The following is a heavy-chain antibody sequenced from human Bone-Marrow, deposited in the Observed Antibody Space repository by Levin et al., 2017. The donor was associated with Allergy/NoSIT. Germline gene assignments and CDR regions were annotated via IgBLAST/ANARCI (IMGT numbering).Heavy chain of an antibody. D-gene: IGHD4-11*01. CDR2: ISTYNGHT. J-gene: IGHJ4*02. Sequence: ASVKVSCKPSGYTFGTYGLTWVRQAPGQGLEWMGWISTYNGHTKYAQSLQGRVTMTTDKSTGTAYLELRSLTSDDTAIYFCARGYSSTWGDYWGQGTRVTVSS. CDR3: ARGYSSTWGDY. CDR1: GYTFGTYG. V-gene: IGHV1-18*01.